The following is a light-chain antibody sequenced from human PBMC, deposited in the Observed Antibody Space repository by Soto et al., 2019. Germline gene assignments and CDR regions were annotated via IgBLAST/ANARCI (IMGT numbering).Light chain of an antibody. V-gene: IGKV3-20*01. Sequence: EIVLTQSPGTLSLSPGERATLSCRASQSISSSHLAWSQQKAGQAPRVLIYGASSRATGIPDRFSGSGSGTDFTLTISRLEPEELAVYYCQQYVSSPWSFGQGTKVEIK. CDR3: QQYVSSPWS. J-gene: IGKJ1*01. CDR1: QSISSSH. CDR2: GAS.